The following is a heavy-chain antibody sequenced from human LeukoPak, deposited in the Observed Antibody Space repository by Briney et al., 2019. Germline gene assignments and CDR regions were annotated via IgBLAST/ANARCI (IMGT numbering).Heavy chain of an antibody. J-gene: IGHJ6*02. D-gene: IGHD6-19*01. Sequence: PSETLSLTCAVYGGSFSGYYWSWIRQPPGKGLEWIGEINHSGSTNYNPSLKSRVTISVDTSKNQLSLKLSSVTAADTAVYYCARGVIAVAVTHEYYYYGMDVWGQGTTVTVSS. CDR2: INHSGST. V-gene: IGHV4-34*01. CDR3: ARGVIAVAVTHEYYYYGMDV. CDR1: GGSFSGYY.